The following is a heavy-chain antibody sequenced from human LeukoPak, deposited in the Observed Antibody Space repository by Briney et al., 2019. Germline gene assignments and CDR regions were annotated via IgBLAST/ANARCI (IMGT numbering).Heavy chain of an antibody. V-gene: IGHV3-9*01. CDR1: GFTFDVYA. D-gene: IGHD3-3*02. CDR3: AKDMGIYTAFDY. J-gene: IGHJ4*02. CDR2: ISWNSGSI. Sequence: PGRSLRLSCAASGFTFDVYAMHWVRQAPGKGLEWVSGISWNSGSIGYADSVKGRFTISRDNAKNSLYLQMNSLRAEDTALYYCAKDMGIYTAFDYWGQGTLVTVSS.